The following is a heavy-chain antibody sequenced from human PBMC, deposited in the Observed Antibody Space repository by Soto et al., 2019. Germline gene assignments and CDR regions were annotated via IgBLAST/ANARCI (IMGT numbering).Heavy chain of an antibody. D-gene: IGHD1-1*01. CDR2: IYHSGST. Sequence: QVQLQESGPGLVKPSGTLSLTCAVSSGSISSSNWWSWVRQPPGKGLEWIGEIYHSGSTNYNPSLKSRVTISVDKSKNPFTLKLSSVTAADTAVYYCARVCLQLERRNRWFDPWGQGTLVTVSS. CDR1: SGSISSSNW. CDR3: ARVCLQLERRNRWFDP. J-gene: IGHJ5*02. V-gene: IGHV4-4*02.